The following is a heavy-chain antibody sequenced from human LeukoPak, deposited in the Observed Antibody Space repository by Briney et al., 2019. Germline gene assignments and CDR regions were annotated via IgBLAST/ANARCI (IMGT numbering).Heavy chain of an antibody. CDR3: AELGITMIGGV. Sequence: GGSLRLSCAASGFTFINYWMHWVRQAPGKGLVWVSDINNDGSSTSYADSVKGRFTMSRDNAKNTLYLQMNSLRAEDTAVYYCAELGITMIGGVWGKGTTVTISS. CDR2: INNDGSST. V-gene: IGHV3-74*01. J-gene: IGHJ6*04. CDR1: GFTFINYW. D-gene: IGHD3-10*02.